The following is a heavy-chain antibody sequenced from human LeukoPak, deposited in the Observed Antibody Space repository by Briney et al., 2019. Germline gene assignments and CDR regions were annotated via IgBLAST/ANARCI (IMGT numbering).Heavy chain of an antibody. Sequence: PGGSLRLSCAASGFTFSSYAMSWVRQAPGKGLEWVAVTSYDGNNKYYAESVKGRFTISRDNSKSMLYLQMNSLRPEDTAVYYCARGEDGFWSGYVEHWGQGTLVTVSP. CDR1: GFTFSSYA. CDR3: ARGEDGFWSGYVEH. CDR2: TSYDGNNK. D-gene: IGHD3-3*01. V-gene: IGHV3-30-3*01. J-gene: IGHJ1*01.